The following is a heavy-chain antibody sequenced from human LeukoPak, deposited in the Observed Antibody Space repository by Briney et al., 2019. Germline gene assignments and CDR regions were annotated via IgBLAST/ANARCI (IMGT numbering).Heavy chain of an antibody. J-gene: IGHJ4*02. CDR1: GGSISSYY. CDR3: ARVPGGWFGELLFDY. D-gene: IGHD3-10*01. Sequence: LSETLSLTCTVSGGSISSYYWSWIRQPPGKGLEWIGYIYYSGSTNYNPSLKSRVTISVDPSKNQFSLKLSSVTAADTAVYYCARVPGGWFGELLFDYWGQGTLVTVSS. CDR2: IYYSGST. V-gene: IGHV4-59*01.